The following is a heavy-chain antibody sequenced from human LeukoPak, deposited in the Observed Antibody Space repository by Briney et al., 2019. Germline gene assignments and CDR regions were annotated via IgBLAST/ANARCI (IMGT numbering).Heavy chain of an antibody. CDR3: ARTLGPKYSSSWYGY. CDR1: GFTFSSSS. V-gene: IGHV3-21*01. J-gene: IGHJ4*02. D-gene: IGHD6-13*01. Sequence: PGGSLRLSCAASGFTFSSSSMNWVRQAPGKGLEWVSSLSSNSAYIYYADSAKGRFAISRDNAKNSLYLQMNSLRAEDTAVYYCARTLGPKYSSSWYGYWGQGTLVTVSS. CDR2: LSSNSAYI.